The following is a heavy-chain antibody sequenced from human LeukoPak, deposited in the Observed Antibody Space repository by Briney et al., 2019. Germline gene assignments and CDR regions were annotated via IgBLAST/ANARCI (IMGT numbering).Heavy chain of an antibody. Sequence: GGSLRLSCAASGFTFSSHWMHWVRQAPGKGLVWVSRINSDGSSTTYADSVKGRFTISRVNAKNTLYLQMNSLRAEDTAVYYCTRERAGYWYFDLWGRGTLVTVSS. J-gene: IGHJ2*01. CDR2: INSDGSST. CDR1: GFTFSSHW. V-gene: IGHV3-74*01. CDR3: TRERAGYWYFDL.